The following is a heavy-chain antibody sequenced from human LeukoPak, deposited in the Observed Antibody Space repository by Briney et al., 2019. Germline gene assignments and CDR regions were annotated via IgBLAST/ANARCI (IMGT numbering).Heavy chain of an antibody. V-gene: IGHV4-59*08. Sequence: SETLSLTCTVSGGSISSFHWSWIRQPPGKGLEWIGYMYYGGSTNYNPSLKSRVTISVDTSKNLFSLELRSVTAADTAVYYCARHVHCIGGGCYRYGMDGWGQGTTVTISS. CDR3: ARHVHCIGGGCYRYGMDG. J-gene: IGHJ6*02. CDR2: MYYGGST. CDR1: GGSISSFH. D-gene: IGHD2-15*01.